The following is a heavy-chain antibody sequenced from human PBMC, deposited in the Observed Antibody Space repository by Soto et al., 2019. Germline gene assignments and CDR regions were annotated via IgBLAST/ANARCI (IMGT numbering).Heavy chain of an antibody. Sequence: EVQLLESGGGLVQPGGSLRLSCAASGFTFSIYAMSWVRQAPGKGLEWVSAIANSGGRTYYADSVKGRFTISRDNSKNTLYLQMNSRRADDTAVYYCAKDGRAYSQEHFDYWGQGTLVTVSS. CDR2: IANSGGRT. V-gene: IGHV3-23*01. D-gene: IGHD5-18*01. J-gene: IGHJ4*02. CDR3: AKDGRAYSQEHFDY. CDR1: GFTFSIYA.